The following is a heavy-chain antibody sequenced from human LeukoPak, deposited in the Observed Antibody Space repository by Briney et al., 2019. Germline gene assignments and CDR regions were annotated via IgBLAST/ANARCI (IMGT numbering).Heavy chain of an antibody. J-gene: IGHJ5*02. Sequence: ASVKVSCKASGYIFTAYYLQWVRQAPGHGLEWMGWINPNSGGTSYAQKFQGRVTMTRDTSISTAYMELSRLRSDDTAMYYCARGYGDYDWFDPWGQGTLVTVSS. CDR2: INPNSGGT. V-gene: IGHV1-2*02. CDR3: ARGYGDYDWFDP. D-gene: IGHD4-17*01. CDR1: GYIFTAYY.